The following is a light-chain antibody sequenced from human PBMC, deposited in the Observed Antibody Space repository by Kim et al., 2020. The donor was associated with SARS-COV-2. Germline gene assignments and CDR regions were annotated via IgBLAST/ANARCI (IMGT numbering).Light chain of an antibody. Sequence: DIQMTQSPSTLSASVGDRVTITCRASQSIDSWLAWYQQKPGQAPKLLIYKASRLHSGVPSRFSGSGSGTEFTLTINGLQPDDFAMYFCQQYETYWTFGLGTKVGIK. CDR1: QSIDSW. CDR2: KAS. CDR3: QQYETYWT. J-gene: IGKJ1*01. V-gene: IGKV1-5*03.